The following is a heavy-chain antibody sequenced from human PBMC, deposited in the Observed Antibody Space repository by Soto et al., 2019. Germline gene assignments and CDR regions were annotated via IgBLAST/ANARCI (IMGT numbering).Heavy chain of an antibody. Sequence: QVQLQESGPGLVKPSQTLSLTCTVSGGSISSGGYYWSWIRQHPGKGLEWIGYIYYSGSTYYNPSLKSRVTISVDTSTNQFSLKLSSVTAADTAVYYCAREGRDGYNKYYYGMDVWGQGTTVTVSS. CDR3: AREGRDGYNKYYYGMDV. CDR2: IYYSGST. CDR1: GGSISSGGYY. J-gene: IGHJ6*02. V-gene: IGHV4-31*03. D-gene: IGHD5-12*01.